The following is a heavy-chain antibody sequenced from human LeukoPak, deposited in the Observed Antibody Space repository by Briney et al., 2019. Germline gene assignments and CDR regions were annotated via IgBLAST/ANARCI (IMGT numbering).Heavy chain of an antibody. CDR1: GFTFSSYS. D-gene: IGHD3-10*01. CDR2: ISSSSTTI. J-gene: IGHJ4*02. CDR3: ARWFGEEGFDY. V-gene: IGHV3-48*01. Sequence: GGSLRLSCAASGFTFSSYSMMWVRQAPGKGLEWVSYISSSSTTIHYADSVKGRFTISRDNSKNTLYLQMNSLRAEDTAVYYCARWFGEEGFDYWGQGTLVTVSS.